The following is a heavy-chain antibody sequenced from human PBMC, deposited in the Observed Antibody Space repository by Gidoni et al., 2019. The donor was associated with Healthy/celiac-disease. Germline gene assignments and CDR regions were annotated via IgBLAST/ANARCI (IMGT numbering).Heavy chain of an antibody. CDR1: GCTLTELS. CDR2: FDPEDGET. Sequence: VQLVQSGAEVKKPGASVKVSCKVSGCTLTELSMNWMRQAPGKGLEWMGGFDPEDGETIYAQKFQGRVTMTEDTSTDTAYMELSSLRSEDTAVYYCATKTYYDYVWGSYRPGGEYFDYWGQGTLVTVSS. V-gene: IGHV1-24*01. D-gene: IGHD3-16*02. J-gene: IGHJ4*02. CDR3: ATKTYYDYVWGSYRPGGEYFDY.